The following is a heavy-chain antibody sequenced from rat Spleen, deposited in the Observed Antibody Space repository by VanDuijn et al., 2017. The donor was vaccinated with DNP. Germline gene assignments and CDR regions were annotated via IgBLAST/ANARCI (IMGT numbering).Heavy chain of an antibody. CDR2: ISSGGST. D-gene: IGHD1-3*01. Sequence: QVQLKESGPGLVQPSQTLSLTCTVSGFSLIKDGVSWVRQPPGKGLEWIAAISSGGSTYYVPALKSRLTISRDTSTSQVFLKMNSLQTEDTAIYFCTRAPYGSWALDAWGQGTSVTVSS. J-gene: IGHJ4*01. CDR3: TRAPYGSWALDA. V-gene: IGHV2-4*01. CDR1: GFSLIKDG.